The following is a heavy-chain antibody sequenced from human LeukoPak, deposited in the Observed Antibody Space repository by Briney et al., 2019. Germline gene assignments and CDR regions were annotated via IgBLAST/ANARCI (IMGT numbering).Heavy chain of an antibody. CDR1: GGSISSGGYY. Sequence: SQTLSLTCTVSGGSISSGGYYWSWIRQHSGKGLEWIGYIYYSGSTYYNPSLKSRVTISVDTSKNQFSLQLNSVTPEDTAVYYCARGNTMVRGALESEYFQYWGQGTPVTVSS. J-gene: IGHJ1*01. CDR2: IYYSGST. V-gene: IGHV4-31*03. D-gene: IGHD3-10*01. CDR3: ARGNTMVRGALESEYFQY.